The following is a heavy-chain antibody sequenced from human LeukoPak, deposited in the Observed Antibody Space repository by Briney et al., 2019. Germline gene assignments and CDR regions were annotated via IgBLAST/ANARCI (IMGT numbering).Heavy chain of an antibody. CDR1: GYSISSSYY. D-gene: IGHD3-9*01. Sequence: PSETLSLTCTVSGYSISSSYYWGWIRQPPGKGLEWIGSIYYSGSTYYNPSLKSRVTISIDTSKNQFSLKLNSVTAADTAVYYCARHQTLRYFDWLPDYWGQGTLVTVSS. J-gene: IGHJ4*02. CDR2: IYYSGST. CDR3: ARHQTLRYFDWLPDY. V-gene: IGHV4-39*01.